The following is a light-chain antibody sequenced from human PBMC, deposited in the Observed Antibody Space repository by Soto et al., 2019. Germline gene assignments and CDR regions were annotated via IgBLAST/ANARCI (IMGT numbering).Light chain of an antibody. V-gene: IGLV2-14*03. CDR3: SSYRSSSTYV. CDR1: SSDVGRYNF. CDR2: DVN. Sequence: QSALTQPASVSASPGQSITITCAGTSSDVGRYNFVSWYQQHPGKAPKLILYDVNKRPSGVADRFAGSKSGNTASLTISGLQPEDEADYFCSSYRSSSTYVFGTGTKLT. J-gene: IGLJ1*01.